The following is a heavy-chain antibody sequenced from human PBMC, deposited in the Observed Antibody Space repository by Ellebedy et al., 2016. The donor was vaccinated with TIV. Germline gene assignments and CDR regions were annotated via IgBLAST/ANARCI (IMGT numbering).Heavy chain of an antibody. CDR3: ARDRGSGWYYFDL. V-gene: IGHV4-4*07. D-gene: IGHD6-19*01. CDR1: GDSISTYY. Sequence: MPSETLSLTCTVSGDSISTYYWTWIRQPAGKGLEWIGRLYTNGNTQYNPSLNSRVAMSIDTSKNQFSLKLSSVTAADTAMYYCARDRGSGWYYFDLWGRGALVSVSS. J-gene: IGHJ4*02. CDR2: LYTNGNT.